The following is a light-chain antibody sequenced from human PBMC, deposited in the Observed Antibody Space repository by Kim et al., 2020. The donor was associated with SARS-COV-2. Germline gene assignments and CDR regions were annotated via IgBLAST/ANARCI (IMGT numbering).Light chain of an antibody. CDR2: DTS. J-gene: IGKJ2*02. CDR3: QQHGSTPRT. V-gene: IGKV3-20*01. CDR1: QSFSSFS. Sequence: LSPGERASLSYMACQSFSSFSFAWYQQKPGQAPRLLIHDTSTRATGIPDKCSGSGSGTDFSLTLSRLEAEDFAVYYCQQHGSTPRTFGQGTKLEI.